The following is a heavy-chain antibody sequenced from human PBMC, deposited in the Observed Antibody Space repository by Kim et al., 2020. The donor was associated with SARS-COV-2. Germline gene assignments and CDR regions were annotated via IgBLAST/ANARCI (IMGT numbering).Heavy chain of an antibody. CDR2: ISYDGSNK. CDR3: AKGLSYGDYAFDY. D-gene: IGHD4-17*01. V-gene: IGHV3-30*18. CDR1: GFTFSSYG. J-gene: IGHJ4*02. Sequence: GGSLRLSCAASGFTFSSYGMHWVRQAPGKGLEWVAVISYDGSNKYYADAVKGRFTISRDNSKNTLYLQMNSLRAEDTAVYYCAKGLSYGDYAFDYCGQGTLVTVSS.